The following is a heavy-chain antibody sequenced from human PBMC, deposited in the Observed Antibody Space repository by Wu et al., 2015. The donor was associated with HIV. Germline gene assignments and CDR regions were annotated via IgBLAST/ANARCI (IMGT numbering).Heavy chain of an antibody. CDR3: ARTVSGHDYFDF. Sequence: QVQVVQSGAEVKKPGASVKVSCKTSGYTFTSYGISWVRQAPGQGLEWMGWISTYNGDTNYAQKVQGRVTMTTDTSTSTAYMELRSLKSDXTAVYFCARTVSGHDYFDFWGQGSLVTVSS. J-gene: IGHJ4*02. D-gene: IGHD3-3*01. CDR1: GYTFTSYG. V-gene: IGHV1-18*01. CDR2: ISTYNGDT.